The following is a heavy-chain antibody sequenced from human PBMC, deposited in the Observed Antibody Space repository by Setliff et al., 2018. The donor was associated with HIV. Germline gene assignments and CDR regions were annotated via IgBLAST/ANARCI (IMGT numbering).Heavy chain of an antibody. CDR2: ISIGSGGAI. Sequence: PGGSLRLSCAASGFTFRNYKFNWVRQAPGRGLEWVSSISIGSGGAIDYADSLKGRFTISRDDSKNTLYLQMNSLRAEDTALYYCARGQFRLRPDSLDLWGQGTLVTVSS. J-gene: IGHJ3*01. CDR3: ARGQFRLRPDSLDL. D-gene: IGHD2-21*01. V-gene: IGHV3-48*03. CDR1: GFTFRNYK.